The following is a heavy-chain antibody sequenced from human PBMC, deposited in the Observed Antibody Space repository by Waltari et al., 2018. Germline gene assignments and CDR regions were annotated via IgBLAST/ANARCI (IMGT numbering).Heavy chain of an antibody. D-gene: IGHD3-9*01. CDR2: IYRSGIT. V-gene: IGHV4-38-2*02. Sequence: QVQLQESGPGLVKASETLSLTCTVSGSSITSGYHWGWIRQPPGKGLEWIGSIYRSGITYYNPSLKSRVTISVDTSKNQFSLKLSSVTAADTAVYYCARVDWLFDYWGQGILVTVSS. CDR3: ARVDWLFDY. CDR1: GSSITSGYH. J-gene: IGHJ4*02.